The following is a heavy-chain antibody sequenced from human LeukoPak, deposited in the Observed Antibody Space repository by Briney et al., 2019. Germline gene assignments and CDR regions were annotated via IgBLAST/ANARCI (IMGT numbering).Heavy chain of an antibody. CDR3: ARGQSYGWFDP. CDR1: GFTFSTYS. V-gene: IGHV3-21*01. Sequence: GGSLRLSCAASGFTFSTYSMNWVRQAPGKGLEWVSSISGSSSYIYYADSVKGRFTISRDSAQNSLYLLMNSLRAEDTAVYYCARGQSYGWFDPWGQGTLVTVSS. D-gene: IGHD5-18*01. J-gene: IGHJ5*02. CDR2: ISGSSSYI.